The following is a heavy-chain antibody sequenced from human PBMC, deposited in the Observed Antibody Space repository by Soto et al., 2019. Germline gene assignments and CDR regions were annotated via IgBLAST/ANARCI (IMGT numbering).Heavy chain of an antibody. V-gene: IGHV3-15*01. D-gene: IGHD3-22*01. CDR3: TTELIVVVIKSPPSFDY. Sequence: PGGSLRLSCAASGFTFSNAWMSWVRQAPGKGLEWVGRIKSKTDGGTTDYAAPVKGRFTISRDDSKNTLYLQMNSLKTGDTAVYYCTTELIVVVIKSPPSFDYWGQGTLVTVSS. CDR1: GFTFSNAW. CDR2: IKSKTDGGTT. J-gene: IGHJ4*02.